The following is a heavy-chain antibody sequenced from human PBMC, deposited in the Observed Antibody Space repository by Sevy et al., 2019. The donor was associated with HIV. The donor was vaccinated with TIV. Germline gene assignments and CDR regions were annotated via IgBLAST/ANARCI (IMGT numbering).Heavy chain of an antibody. Sequence: GGSLRLSCVVSGFTFTTSGMHWVRQAPGKGLEWVAVISYHGRDKFYAVSVKGRFTISRDNSDNILYLHMNSLRSEDTAVYYCAKDFTGYNGMDVWGQWTMVTVSS. CDR3: AKDFTGYNGMDV. V-gene: IGHV3-30*18. CDR1: GFTFTTSG. CDR2: ISYHGRDK. J-gene: IGHJ6*02. D-gene: IGHD3-9*01.